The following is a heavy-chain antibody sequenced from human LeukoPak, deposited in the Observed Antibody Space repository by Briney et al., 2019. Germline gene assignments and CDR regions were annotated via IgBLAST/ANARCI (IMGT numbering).Heavy chain of an antibody. CDR3: ARDIWFGEFHDY. D-gene: IGHD3-10*01. CDR1: GFTFSSHW. Sequence: PGGSLRLSCEASGFTFSSHWMHWVRQVPGKGLVWVSRINSDGSSTSYADSVKGRFTISRDNAKNTLYLQMNSLRDEDTAVYYCARDIWFGEFHDYWGQGTLVTVSS. V-gene: IGHV3-74*01. J-gene: IGHJ4*02. CDR2: INSDGSST.